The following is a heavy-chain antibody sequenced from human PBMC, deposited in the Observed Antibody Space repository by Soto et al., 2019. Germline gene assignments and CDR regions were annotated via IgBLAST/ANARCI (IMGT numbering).Heavy chain of an antibody. D-gene: IGHD2-21*02. CDR1: GGTFSSYA. CDR3: ASPFCGGDCYDAFDI. Sequence: ASVKVSCKASGGTFSSYAISWVRQAPGQGLEWMGGIIPIFGTANYAQKFQGRVTITADESTSTAYMELSSLRSEDTAVYYCASPFCGGDCYDAFDIWGQGTMVTVSS. CDR2: IIPIFGTA. V-gene: IGHV1-69*13. J-gene: IGHJ3*02.